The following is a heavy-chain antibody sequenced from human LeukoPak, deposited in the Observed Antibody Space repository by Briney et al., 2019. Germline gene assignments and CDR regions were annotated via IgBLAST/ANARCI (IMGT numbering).Heavy chain of an antibody. CDR1: GYTFTSYA. J-gene: IGHJ3*02. Sequence: APVTVSCKASGYTFTSYAMHWVRQAPGQRLEWMGWINAGNGNTKYSQKFQGRVTITRDTSASTAYMELSSLRSEDTAVYYCAREITMVRYDAFDIWGQGTMVTVSS. CDR3: AREITMVRYDAFDI. D-gene: IGHD3-10*01. CDR2: INAGNGNT. V-gene: IGHV1-3*01.